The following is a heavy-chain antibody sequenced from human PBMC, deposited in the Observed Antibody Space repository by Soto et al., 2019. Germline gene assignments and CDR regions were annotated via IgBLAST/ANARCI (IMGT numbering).Heavy chain of an antibody. CDR1: GYTFTSYA. CDR2: INAGNGNT. V-gene: IGHV1-3*01. Sequence: ASVKVSCKASGYTFTSYAMHWVRQAPGQRLEWTGWINAGNGNTKYSQKFQGRVTITRDTSASTAYMELSSLRSEDTAVYYCARGDRGIAAAGSYAFDIWGQGTMVTVSS. J-gene: IGHJ3*02. D-gene: IGHD6-13*01. CDR3: ARGDRGIAAAGSYAFDI.